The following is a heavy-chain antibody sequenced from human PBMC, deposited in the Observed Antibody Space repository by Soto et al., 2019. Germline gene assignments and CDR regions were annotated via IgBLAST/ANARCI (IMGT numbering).Heavy chain of an antibody. V-gene: IGHV3-30-3*01. CDR2: ISYDGSNK. Sequence: VGSLRLSCAASGFTFSSYAMHWVRQAPGKGLEWVAVISYDGSNKYYADSVKGRFTISRDNSKNTLYLQMNSLRAEDTAVYYCAKGAPGWFDPWGQGTLVTVSS. CDR3: AKGAPGWFDP. J-gene: IGHJ5*02. CDR1: GFTFSSYA.